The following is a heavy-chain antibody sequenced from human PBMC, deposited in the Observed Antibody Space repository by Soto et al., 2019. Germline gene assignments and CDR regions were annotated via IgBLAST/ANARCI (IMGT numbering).Heavy chain of an antibody. CDR1: GGSFSGYH. D-gene: IGHD5-12*01. CDR2: INHSGST. CDR3: ARRYSGYDFDY. V-gene: IGHV4-34*01. J-gene: IGHJ4*02. Sequence: SETLSLTCAVYGGSFSGYHWSWIRQPPGKGLEWIGEINHSGSTNYNPSLKSRVTISVDTSKNQFSLKLSSVTAADTAVYYCARRYSGYDFDYWGQGTLVTVSS.